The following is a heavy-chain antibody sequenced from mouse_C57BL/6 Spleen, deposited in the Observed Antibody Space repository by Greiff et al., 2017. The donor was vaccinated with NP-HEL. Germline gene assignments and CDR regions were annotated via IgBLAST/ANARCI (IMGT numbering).Heavy chain of an antibody. CDR1: GFTFSSYA. D-gene: IGHD3-1*01. CDR2: ISDGGSYT. J-gene: IGHJ1*03. Sequence: EVQVVESGGGLVKPGGSLKLSCAASGFTFSSYAMSWVRQTPEKRLEWVATISDGGSYTYYPDNVKGRFTISRDNAKNNLYLQMSHLKSEDTAMYYCAREGYSGNFDVWGTGTTVTVSS. CDR3: AREGYSGNFDV. V-gene: IGHV5-4*01.